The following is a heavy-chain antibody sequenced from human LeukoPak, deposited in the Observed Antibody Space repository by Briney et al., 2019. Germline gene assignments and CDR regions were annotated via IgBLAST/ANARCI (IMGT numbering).Heavy chain of an antibody. CDR1: GYTFTGYY. V-gene: IGHV1-2*02. Sequence: ASVKVSCKASGYTFTGYYMHWVRQAPGQGLEWMGWINPNSGGTNYAQKFQGRVTMTRDTSISTAYMELSRLRPDDTAVYYCARSDYYDSSGYYAEAFDIWGQGTMVTVSS. CDR2: INPNSGGT. CDR3: ARSDYYDSSGYYAEAFDI. D-gene: IGHD3-22*01. J-gene: IGHJ3*02.